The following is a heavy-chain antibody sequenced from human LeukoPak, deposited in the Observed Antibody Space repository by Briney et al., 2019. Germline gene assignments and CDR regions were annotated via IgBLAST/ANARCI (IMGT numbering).Heavy chain of an antibody. CDR1: GFTFSSYS. V-gene: IGHV3-21*04. CDR3: ARGASPYYYYGKDV. D-gene: IGHD1-26*01. CDR2: ISSSSSYI. J-gene: IGHJ6*02. Sequence: PGGSLRLSCAASGFTFSSYSMNWVRQAPGRGLEWVSSISSSSSYIYYADSVKGRFTISRDNAKNSLYLQMNSLRAEDTAVYYCARGASPYYYYGKDVWGQGTTVTVSS.